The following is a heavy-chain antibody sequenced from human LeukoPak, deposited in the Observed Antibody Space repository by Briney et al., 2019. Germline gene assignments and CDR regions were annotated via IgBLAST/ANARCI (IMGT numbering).Heavy chain of an antibody. V-gene: IGHV3-48*02. CDR3: VRDSDLAFDF. D-gene: IGHD2-21*01. CDR1: GFTLSHYN. Sequence: GGSLRLSCAASGFTLSHYNMNWVRQAPGKGLEWVSYITTTSTTINYADSVKGRFTVSRDNAQNSLYLQMSNLRDDDTAVYYCVRDSDLAFDFWGQGTLVTVSS. CDR2: ITTTSTTI. J-gene: IGHJ4*02.